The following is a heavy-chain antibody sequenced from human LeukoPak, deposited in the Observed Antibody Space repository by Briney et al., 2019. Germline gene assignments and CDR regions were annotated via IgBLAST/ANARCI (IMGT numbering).Heavy chain of an antibody. CDR3: AKGRVVAGSKSLTYHWLDP. CDR1: GYTFTVYY. D-gene: IGHD6-19*01. J-gene: IGHJ5*02. Sequence: ASVKVSCTASGYTFTVYYIHWVRQAPGQGLEWVGWINPNSGGAKYAQKFQDRVTMTRDTSISTAYMGLSRLRSDGTAVYYCAKGRVVAGSKSLTYHWLDPWGQGTLVTVSS. V-gene: IGHV1-2*02. CDR2: INPNSGGA.